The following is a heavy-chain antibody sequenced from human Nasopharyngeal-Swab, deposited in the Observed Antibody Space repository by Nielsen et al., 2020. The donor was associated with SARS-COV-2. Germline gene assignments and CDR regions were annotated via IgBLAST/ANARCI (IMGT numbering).Heavy chain of an antibody. D-gene: IGHD1-26*01. V-gene: IGHV1-69*13. CDR1: GGTFSSYA. Sequence: SVQVSCKASGGTFSSYAISWVRQAPGQGLEWMGGIIPIFGTANYAQKFQGRVTITADESTSTAYMELSSLRSEDTAVYYCARDGSGSYYSYYYYGMDVWGQGTTVTVSS. CDR3: ARDGSGSYYSYYYYGMDV. CDR2: IIPIFGTA. J-gene: IGHJ6*02.